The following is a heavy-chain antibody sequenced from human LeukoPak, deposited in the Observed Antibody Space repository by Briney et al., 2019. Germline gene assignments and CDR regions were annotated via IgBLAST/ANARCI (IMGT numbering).Heavy chain of an antibody. D-gene: IGHD3-16*02. V-gene: IGHV4-59*01. J-gene: IGHJ2*01. CDR1: GGSISSYY. CDR2: IYYSGST. Sequence: SETLSLTCTVSGGSISSYYWSWIRQPPGKGPEWIGYIYYSGSTNYNPSLKSRVTISADTSKNQFSLKLSSVTAADTAVYYCARDSYYDYVWGSYRRYWYFDLWGRGTLVTVSS. CDR3: ARDSYYDYVWGSYRRYWYFDL.